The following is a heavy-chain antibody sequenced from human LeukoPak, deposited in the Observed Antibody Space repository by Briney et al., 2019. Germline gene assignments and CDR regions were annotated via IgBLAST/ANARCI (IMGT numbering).Heavy chain of an antibody. V-gene: IGHV3-7*01. Sequence: GGSLRLSCAASGFTFSSYWMSWVRQAPGKGLEWVANIKQDGSEKYYVDSVKGRFTISRDNAKNSLYMQMNSLRAEDTAVYYCAREGAYDXWXXXXYYXXXDVWGKXTX. CDR2: IKQDGSEK. D-gene: IGHD3-3*01. CDR3: AREGAYDXWXXXXYYXXXDV. CDR1: GFTFSSYW. J-gene: IGHJ6*03.